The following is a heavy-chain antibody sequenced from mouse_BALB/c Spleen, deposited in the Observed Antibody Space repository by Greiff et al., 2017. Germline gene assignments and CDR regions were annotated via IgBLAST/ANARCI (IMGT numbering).Heavy chain of an antibody. Sequence: EVHLVESGGGLVQPGGSRKLSCAASGFTFSSFGMHWVRQAPEKGLEWVAYISSGSSTIYYADTVKGRFTISRDNPKNTLFLQMTSLRSEDTAMYYCARWYHYAMDYWGQGTSVTVSS. CDR3: ARWYHYAMDY. J-gene: IGHJ4*01. D-gene: IGHD1-1*02. V-gene: IGHV5-17*02. CDR2: ISSGSSTI. CDR1: GFTFSSFG.